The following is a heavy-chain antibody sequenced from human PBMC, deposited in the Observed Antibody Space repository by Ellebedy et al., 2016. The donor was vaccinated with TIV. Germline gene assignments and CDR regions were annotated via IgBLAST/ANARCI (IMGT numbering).Heavy chain of an antibody. CDR1: GGSISSGGYY. CDR3: ARGGVATFHYYYMDV. Sequence: SETLSLXXTVSGGSISSGGYYWSWIRQYPGKGLEWIGEINHSGSTNYNPSLKSRVTISVDTSKNQFSLKLSSVTAADTAVYYCARGGVATFHYYYMDVWGKGTTVTVSS. CDR2: INHSGST. D-gene: IGHD5-12*01. J-gene: IGHJ6*03. V-gene: IGHV4-39*07.